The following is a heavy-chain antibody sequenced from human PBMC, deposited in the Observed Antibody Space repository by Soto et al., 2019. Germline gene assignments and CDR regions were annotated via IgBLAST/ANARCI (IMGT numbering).Heavy chain of an antibody. D-gene: IGHD1-1*01. CDR2: ISSSSSYI. Sequence: GGSLRLSCAASGFTFSSYSMNWVRQAPGKGLEWVSSISSSSSYIYYADSVKGRFTISRDNAKNSLYLQMNSLRAEDTAVYYCARDPPRFGVYNWNPTDYWGQGTLVTVSS. CDR3: ARDPPRFGVYNWNPTDY. V-gene: IGHV3-21*01. J-gene: IGHJ4*02. CDR1: GFTFSSYS.